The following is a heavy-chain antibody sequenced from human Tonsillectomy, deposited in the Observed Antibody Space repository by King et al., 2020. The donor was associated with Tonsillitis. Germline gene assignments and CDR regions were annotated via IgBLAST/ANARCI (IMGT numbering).Heavy chain of an antibody. CDR1: GFA. CDR2: IFWNVDKV. CDR3: VNEVKERGADV. J-gene: IGHJ6*02. Sequence: EVQLVEPGGRLVQPGRSLTLSCAASGFAMHWIRQGPGKGLEWNSGIFWNVDKVDYADSVKGRFTISRDIAKKSVYLQMNSLRSEDTALYWCVNEVKERGADVWGQGTTVTVSS. V-gene: IGHV3-9*01. D-gene: IGHD4-11*01.